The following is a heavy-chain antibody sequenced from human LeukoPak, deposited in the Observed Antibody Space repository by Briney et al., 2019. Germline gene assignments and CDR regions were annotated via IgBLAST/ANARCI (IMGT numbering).Heavy chain of an antibody. D-gene: IGHD2-2*01. Sequence: GASVKLSCNASGGTFSSYAISWGRQPPEQGLELMGMIIPIFGTANYAQKFQGRVTITADESTSTAYMELSSLRSEDTAVYYCARGQLRPSWFEPWGQGTLVTVSS. J-gene: IGHJ5*02. V-gene: IGHV1-69*15. CDR2: IIPIFGTA. CDR3: ARGQLRPSWFEP. CDR1: GGTFSSYA.